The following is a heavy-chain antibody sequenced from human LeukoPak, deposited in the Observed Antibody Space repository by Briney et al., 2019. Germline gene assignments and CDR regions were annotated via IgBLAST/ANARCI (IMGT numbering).Heavy chain of an antibody. D-gene: IGHD3-22*01. CDR1: GFTVSSNY. Sequence: GGSLRLSCAASGFTVSSNYMNWVRQAPGKGLEWVSVIYSGGSTYYADSVKGRFTISRDNSKNTLYLQMNSLRAEDTAVYYCAKDLQGYYDSSGYYGYWGQGTLVTVSS. CDR2: IYSGGST. V-gene: IGHV3-66*01. CDR3: AKDLQGYYDSSGYYGY. J-gene: IGHJ4*02.